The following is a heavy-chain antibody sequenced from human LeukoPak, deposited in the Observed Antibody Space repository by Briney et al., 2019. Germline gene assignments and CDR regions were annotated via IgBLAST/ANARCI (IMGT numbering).Heavy chain of an antibody. CDR2: VWYDGSDK. Sequence: GGSLRLSCAASGFAFSNYGTHWVRQAPGKGLEWVAVVWYDGSDKYYADSVKGRFTISRDDSKNTLYLQMNSLRAEDTAVYYCARAPMVRGVINGFDIWGRGTMVTVSS. CDR1: GFAFSNYG. V-gene: IGHV3-33*01. CDR3: ARAPMVRGVINGFDI. D-gene: IGHD3-10*01. J-gene: IGHJ3*02.